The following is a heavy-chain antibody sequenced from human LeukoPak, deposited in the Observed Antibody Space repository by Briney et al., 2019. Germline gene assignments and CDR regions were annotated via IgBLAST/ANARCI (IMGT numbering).Heavy chain of an antibody. D-gene: IGHD1-1*01. CDR1: GYTFTGYY. CDR3: ARQQTKTNWNLYYYYYYMDV. Sequence: GASVKVSCKASGYTFTGYYMHWVRQAPGQGLEWMGWINPNSGGTNYAQKFQGRVTMTRDTSISTAYMELSRLRSDDTAVYYCARQQTKTNWNLYYYYYYMDVWGKGTTVTVSS. CDR2: INPNSGGT. V-gene: IGHV1-2*02. J-gene: IGHJ6*03.